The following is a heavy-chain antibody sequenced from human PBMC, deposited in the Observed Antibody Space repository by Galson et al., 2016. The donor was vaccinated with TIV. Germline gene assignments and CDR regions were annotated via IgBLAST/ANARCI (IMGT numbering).Heavy chain of an antibody. V-gene: IGHV1-69*13. CDR1: GGTFSSFA. D-gene: IGHD5-18*01. J-gene: IGHJ4*01. CDR3: ARTSDTPMGY. Sequence: SVKVSCKASGGTFSSFALNWVRQAPGQGLEWIGEIIPGFGTVRYAQKFQARVTITADESATTSVMELSSLTSDDTAVYYCARTSDTPMGYWGQGTLVTGSS. CDR2: IIPGFGTV.